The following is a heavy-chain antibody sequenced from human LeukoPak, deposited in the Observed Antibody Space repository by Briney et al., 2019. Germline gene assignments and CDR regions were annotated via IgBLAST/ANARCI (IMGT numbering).Heavy chain of an antibody. CDR3: AKVVSMSNYYDSIGYIHYFDY. CDR2: ISGSGGST. Sequence: GGSLRLSCAASGFTFSSYAMSWVRQAPGKGLEWVSDISGSGGSTYYADSVKGRFTISRDNSKNTLYLQMNSLRAEDTSVYYCAKVVSMSNYYDSIGYIHYFDYWGQGTLVTVSS. D-gene: IGHD3-22*01. J-gene: IGHJ4*02. CDR1: GFTFSSYA. V-gene: IGHV3-23*01.